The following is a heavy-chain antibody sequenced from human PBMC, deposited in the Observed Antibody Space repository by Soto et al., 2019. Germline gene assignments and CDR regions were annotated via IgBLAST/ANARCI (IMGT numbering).Heavy chain of an antibody. Sequence: ETLYLTCAVSGVPISTYYWSWIRQPPGKGLEWIGYNYHSGTTNYNPALMRRVTISVDTSKKQFSLRLTTGPGADTAIYYSVREDNMGYGHAIDYWGQGTLVTVYS. V-gene: IGHV4-59*01. CDR2: NYHSGTT. CDR3: VREDNMGYGHAIDY. D-gene: IGHD5-12*01. J-gene: IGHJ4*02. CDR1: GVPISTYY.